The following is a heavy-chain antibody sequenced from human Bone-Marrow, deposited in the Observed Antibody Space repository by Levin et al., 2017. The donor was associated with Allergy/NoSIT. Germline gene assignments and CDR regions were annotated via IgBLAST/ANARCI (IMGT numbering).Heavy chain of an antibody. J-gene: IGHJ5*02. Sequence: PGGSLRLSCTVSGGSISSSSYYWGWIRQPPGKGLEWIGSIYYSGSTYYNPSLKSRVTISVDTSKNQFSLKLSSVTAADTAVYYCARDQFQMYYGSGSPTDNWFDPWGQGTLVTVSS. CDR3: ARDQFQMYYGSGSPTDNWFDP. CDR1: GGSISSSSYY. D-gene: IGHD3-10*01. CDR2: IYYSGST. V-gene: IGHV4-39*07.